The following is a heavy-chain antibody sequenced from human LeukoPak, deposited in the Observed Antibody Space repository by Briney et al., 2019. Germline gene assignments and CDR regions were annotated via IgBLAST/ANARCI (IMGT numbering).Heavy chain of an antibody. CDR2: FNPEDAET. CDR1: GYTLTEIS. CDR3: ATEIVGYGDVHYFDS. Sequence: GASVKVSCKVSGYTLTEISMHWARQAPGQGLEWMGGFNPEDAETIYARSFQGRLTVTEDTSTDTAYMELSSLRSEDTAMYYCATEIVGYGDVHYFDSWGQGTLVTVSS. D-gene: IGHD4-17*01. J-gene: IGHJ4*02. V-gene: IGHV1-24*01.